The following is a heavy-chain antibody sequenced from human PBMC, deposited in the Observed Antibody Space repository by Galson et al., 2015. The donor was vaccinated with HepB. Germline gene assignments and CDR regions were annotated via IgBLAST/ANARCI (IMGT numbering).Heavy chain of an antibody. J-gene: IGHJ4*02. Sequence: SLRLSCATSGFRFTKYSMSWVRQAPGKGLQWVSAITGGGERTYYADSVKGRFAVSRDNSKNTLYLHLNNLRAEDTAVYYCAREENWNTWLYLGQGTLVTVSS. CDR3: AREENWNTWLY. D-gene: IGHD1/OR15-1a*01. CDR1: GFRFTKYS. V-gene: IGHV3-23*01. CDR2: ITGGGERT.